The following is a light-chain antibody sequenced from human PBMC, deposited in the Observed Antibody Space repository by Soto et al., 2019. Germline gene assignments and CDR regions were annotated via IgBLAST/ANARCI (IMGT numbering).Light chain of an antibody. CDR1: QGISSY. J-gene: IGKJ5*01. Sequence: AIRMTQSPSSLSASTGDRVTITCRASQGISSYLAWYQQKPGKAPKLLIYAASTLQSGVPSRFSGSGSGTDFTLTISSLQPEDFATYYCQQANSLPHTFGQGTRLEI. CDR3: QQANSLPHT. V-gene: IGKV1-8*01. CDR2: AAS.